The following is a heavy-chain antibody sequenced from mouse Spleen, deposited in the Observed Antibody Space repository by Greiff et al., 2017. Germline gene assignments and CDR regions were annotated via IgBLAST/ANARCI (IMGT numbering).Heavy chain of an antibody. J-gene: IGHJ2*01. CDR2: ISSGGSYT. CDR3: ARHGERYDVGDY. Sequence: EVQGVESGGGLVKPGGSLKLSCAASGFTFSSYAMSWVRQTPEKRLEWVATISSGGSYTYYPDSVKGRFTISRDNAKNTLYLQMSSLRSEDTAMYYRARHGERYDVGDYWGQGTTLTVSS. CDR1: GFTFSSYA. V-gene: IGHV5-9-3*01. D-gene: IGHD2-14*01.